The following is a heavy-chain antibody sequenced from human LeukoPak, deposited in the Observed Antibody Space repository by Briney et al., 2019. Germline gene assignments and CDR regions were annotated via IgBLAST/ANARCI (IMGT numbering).Heavy chain of an antibody. CDR1: GSTFDDYT. CDR2: ISWDGGST. J-gene: IGHJ4*02. V-gene: IGHV3-43*01. CDR3: AKDFSGYFQA. Sequence: GGSLRLSCAASGSTFDDYTMHWVRQAPGKGLEWVSLISWDGGSTYYADSVKGRFTISRDNSKNSLYLQMNSLRTEDTALYYCAKDFSGYFQAWGQGTLVTVSS. D-gene: IGHD3-22*01.